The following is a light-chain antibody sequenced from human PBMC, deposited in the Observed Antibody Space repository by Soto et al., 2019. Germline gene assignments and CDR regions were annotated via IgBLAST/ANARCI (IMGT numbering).Light chain of an antibody. Sequence: VMTQTPGTLSVSPGERATVSCRAGQGVTTNFAWYQQKSGQSPRLLIYDVSIRATGVPARFSGTGSETDFTLTISGLQSEDSAVYFCQQYNNWPLSFGQGTRLEIK. V-gene: IGKV3-15*01. J-gene: IGKJ5*01. CDR3: QQYNNWPLS. CDR1: QGVTTN. CDR2: DVS.